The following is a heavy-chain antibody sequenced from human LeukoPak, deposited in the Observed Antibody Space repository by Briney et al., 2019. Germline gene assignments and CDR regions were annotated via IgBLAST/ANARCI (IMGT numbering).Heavy chain of an antibody. D-gene: IGHD3-22*01. CDR1: GFPFSAYS. J-gene: IGHJ4*02. Sequence: GGSLRLSCAASGFPFSAYSMDWVRQAPGKGLEWVSSISGSSSYMFYADSVKGRFTISRDNAKNSLYLQMNSLRAEDTAVYYCAKAYYDSSGYSYYFDYWGQGTLVTVSS. V-gene: IGHV3-21*01. CDR2: ISGSSSYM. CDR3: AKAYYDSSGYSYYFDY.